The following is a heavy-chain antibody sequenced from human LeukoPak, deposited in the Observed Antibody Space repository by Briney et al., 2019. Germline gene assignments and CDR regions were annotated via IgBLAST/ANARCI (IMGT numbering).Heavy chain of an antibody. CDR2: IYYSGST. V-gene: IGHV4-31*03. J-gene: IGHJ4*02. CDR1: GGSISSGGYY. Sequence: NPSETLSLTCTVSGGSISSGGYYWSWIRQHPGKGLEWIGYIYYSGSTYYNPSPKSRVTISVDTSKNQFSLKLSSVTAADTAVYYCARGGSYYDRRWEQYPFDYWGQGTLVTVSS. D-gene: IGHD3-22*01. CDR3: ARGGSYYDRRWEQYPFDY.